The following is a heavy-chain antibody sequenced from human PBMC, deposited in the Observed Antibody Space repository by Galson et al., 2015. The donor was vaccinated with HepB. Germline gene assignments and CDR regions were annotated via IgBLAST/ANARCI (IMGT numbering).Heavy chain of an antibody. CDR1: GFTFSSYG. V-gene: IGHV3-33*01. D-gene: IGHD4-23*01. Sequence: SLRLSCAASGFTFSSYGMHWVRQAPGKGLEWVAVIWYDGSNKYYADSVKGRFTISRDNSKNTLYLQMNSLRAEDTAVYYCAGQDYGGNSGWFDPWGQGTLVTVSS. CDR2: IWYDGSNK. J-gene: IGHJ5*02. CDR3: AGQDYGGNSGWFDP.